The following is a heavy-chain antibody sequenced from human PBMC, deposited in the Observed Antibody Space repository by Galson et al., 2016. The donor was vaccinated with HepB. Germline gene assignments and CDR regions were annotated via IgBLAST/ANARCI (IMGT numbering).Heavy chain of an antibody. CDR2: IQNKNYGGTA. CDR1: GFTFTDAC. D-gene: IGHD3-3*01. V-gene: IGHV3-15*01. CDR3: VGAFLGY. Sequence: SLRLSCAASGFTFTDACMSWFRQAPGQGLEWVGHIQNKNYGGTAVDAAPAKGRFTISRDDSTHTVYLQMSELKTEDTAVYYCVGAFLGYCGQGALVTVSA. J-gene: IGHJ4*02.